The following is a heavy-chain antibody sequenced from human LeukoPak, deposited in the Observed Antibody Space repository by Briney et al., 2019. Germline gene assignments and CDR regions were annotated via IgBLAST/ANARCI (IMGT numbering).Heavy chain of an antibody. D-gene: IGHD2/OR15-2a*01. Sequence: GGSLRLSCAASGFRFSSYAMHWVRQTPGKGLEWVAVISSGGSTTHYSDSVKGRFTISSDTSNNTLYLQMNSLRGEDTAVYYCARDPDRLVIFGKDVWGQGTTVTVSS. CDR1: GFRFSSYA. CDR2: ISSGGSTT. CDR3: ARDPDRLVIFGKDV. J-gene: IGHJ6*02. V-gene: IGHV3-30*04.